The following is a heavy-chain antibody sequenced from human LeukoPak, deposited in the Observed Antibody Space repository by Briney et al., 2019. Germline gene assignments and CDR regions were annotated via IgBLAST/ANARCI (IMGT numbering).Heavy chain of an antibody. D-gene: IGHD6-19*01. Sequence: PSETLSLTCTVSGGSISSGGYYWSWIRQPPGKGLEWIGYIYHSGSTYYNPSLKSRVTISVDRSKNQFSLKLSSVTAADTAVYYCARGGWGSGWYNWFDPWGQGTLVTVSS. CDR2: IYHSGST. CDR3: ARGGWGSGWYNWFDP. CDR1: GGSISSGGYY. J-gene: IGHJ5*02. V-gene: IGHV4-30-2*01.